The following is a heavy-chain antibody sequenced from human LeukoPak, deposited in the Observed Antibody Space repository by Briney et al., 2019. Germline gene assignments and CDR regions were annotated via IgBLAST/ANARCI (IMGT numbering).Heavy chain of an antibody. J-gene: IGHJ4*02. CDR3: ARDGWL. CDR1: GFTFSNYN. D-gene: IGHD5-12*01. V-gene: IGHV3-48*01. CDR2: ISSSSSIM. Sequence: SCKASGFTFSNYNMNWVRQAPGKGLEWVSYISSSSSIMYYADYVKGRFTISRDNAKNSLYLQMNSLRVDDTAVYYCARDGWLRGQGTLVTVSS.